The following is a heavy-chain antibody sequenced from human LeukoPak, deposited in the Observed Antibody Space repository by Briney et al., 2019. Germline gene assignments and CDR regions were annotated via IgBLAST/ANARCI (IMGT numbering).Heavy chain of an antibody. J-gene: IGHJ4*02. CDR1: GASMSTHY. CDR3: ATIRRGSIYGYFDF. V-gene: IGHV4-59*11. Sequence: SETLSLTCTVSGASMSTHYWSRLRQPPGKGLEWIGYLLDSWRTKDNPSLQSRVTLSADTSKNQFSLRLTSVTAADTAVYYCATIRRGSIYGYFDFWGQGILVTVSS. D-gene: IGHD5-18*01. CDR2: LLDSWRT.